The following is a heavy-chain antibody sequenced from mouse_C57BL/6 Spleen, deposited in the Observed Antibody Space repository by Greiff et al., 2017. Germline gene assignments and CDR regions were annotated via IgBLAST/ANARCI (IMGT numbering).Heavy chain of an antibody. Sequence: EVQLVESGPELVKPGASVKIPCKASGYTFTDYNMDWVKQSHGKSLEWIGDINPNNGGTIYNQKFKGKATLTVDKSSSTAYMELRSLTSEDTAVYYCARALYYYGRGGYYFDYWGQGTTLTVSS. CDR3: ARALYYYGRGGYYFDY. V-gene: IGHV1-18*01. J-gene: IGHJ2*01. CDR2: INPNNGGT. CDR1: GYTFTDYN. D-gene: IGHD1-1*01.